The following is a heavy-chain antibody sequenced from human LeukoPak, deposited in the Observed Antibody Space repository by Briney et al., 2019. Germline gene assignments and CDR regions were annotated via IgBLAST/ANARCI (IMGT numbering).Heavy chain of an antibody. J-gene: IGHJ5*02. D-gene: IGHD3-10*01. V-gene: IGHV1-2*02. CDR3: ARAMVRGLIITNWLDP. CDR1: GHSFTDYY. CDR2: INPDSGGT. Sequence: ASVEVSCKVSGHSFTDYYMHWVRQAPGQGLEWMGWINPDSGGTNYAQKFQGRVTVTRDTSISTAYMQLSRLRSDDTAVYYCARAMVRGLIITNWLDPWGQGTLVTVSX.